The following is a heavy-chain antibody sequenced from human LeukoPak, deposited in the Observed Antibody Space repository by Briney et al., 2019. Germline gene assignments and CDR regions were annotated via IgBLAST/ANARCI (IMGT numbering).Heavy chain of an antibody. V-gene: IGHV3-64*01. J-gene: IGHJ6*02. D-gene: IGHD2-15*01. Sequence: GGSLRLSCAASGFTFSSSAMSWVRQAPRKGLEYVSAISSNGGSTYYANSVKGRFTISRDNSKNTLYLQMGSLRAEDMAVYYCARPVVPAAPYYYYGMDVWGQGTTVTVSS. CDR2: ISSNGGST. CDR1: GFTFSSSA. CDR3: ARPVVPAAPYYYYGMDV.